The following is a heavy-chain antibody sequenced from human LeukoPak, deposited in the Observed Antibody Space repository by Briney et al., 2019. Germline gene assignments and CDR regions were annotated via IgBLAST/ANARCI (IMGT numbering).Heavy chain of an antibody. V-gene: IGHV4-59*01. D-gene: IGHD3-9*01. Sequence: PSETLSLTCTVSGGSISSYYWSWIRQPPGEGLEWIGYIYYSGSTDYNPSLKSRVTISVDTSKNQFSLKLSSVTAADTAVYYCARKSYDILTGYYYSDYWGQGTLVTVSS. J-gene: IGHJ4*02. CDR2: IYYSGST. CDR1: GGSISSYY. CDR3: ARKSYDILTGYYYSDY.